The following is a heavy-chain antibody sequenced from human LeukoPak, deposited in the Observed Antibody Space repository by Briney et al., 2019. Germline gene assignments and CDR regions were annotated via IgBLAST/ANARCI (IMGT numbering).Heavy chain of an antibody. CDR1: GGSISSSNW. CDR3: ASKYYYDSSGYDAFDI. CDR2: IYHSGST. Sequence: SETLSLTCAVSGGSISSSNWWSWVRQPPGKGLEWIGEIYHSGSTYYNPSLKSRVTISVDRSKNQFSLKLSSVTAADTAVYYCASKYYYDSSGYDAFDIWGQGTMVTVSS. J-gene: IGHJ3*02. V-gene: IGHV4-4*02. D-gene: IGHD3-22*01.